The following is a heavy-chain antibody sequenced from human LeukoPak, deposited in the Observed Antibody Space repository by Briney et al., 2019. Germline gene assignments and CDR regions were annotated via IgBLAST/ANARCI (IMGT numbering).Heavy chain of an antibody. CDR1: GFTFSNAW. CDR2: IKSKTDGGTT. D-gene: IGHD3-10*01. CDR3: TTDPDYYGSGSYLYYYGMDV. Sequence: PGGSLRLSCAASGFTFSNAWMSWVRQAPGKGLEWVGRIKSKTDGGTTDYAAPVKGRFTISRDDSKNTLYLQMNSLKTEDTAAYYCTTDPDYYGSGSYLYYYGMDVWGKGTTVTVSS. V-gene: IGHV3-15*01. J-gene: IGHJ6*04.